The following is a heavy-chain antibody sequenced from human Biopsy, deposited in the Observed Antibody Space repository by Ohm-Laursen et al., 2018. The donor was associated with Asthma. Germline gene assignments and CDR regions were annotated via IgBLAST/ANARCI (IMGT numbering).Heavy chain of an antibody. CDR1: GYIFINYA. J-gene: IGHJ3*02. D-gene: IGHD3-9*01. Sequence: ASVKVSCKVSGYIFINYAIHWVRQAPGQRLEWMGWINAGNGNTKYSQKFQGRVTITRDTSASTAYMELSSLRSEDTAVYYCARTYYDFLTGQVIDAFAIWGQGTMVTVSS. V-gene: IGHV1-3*01. CDR2: INAGNGNT. CDR3: ARTYYDFLTGQVIDAFAI.